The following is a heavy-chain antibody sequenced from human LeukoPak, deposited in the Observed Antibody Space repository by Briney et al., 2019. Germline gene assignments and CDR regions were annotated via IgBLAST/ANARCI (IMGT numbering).Heavy chain of an antibody. CDR1: GGSISSYY. D-gene: IGHD7-27*01. CDR2: IYYSGST. J-gene: IGHJ4*02. CDR3: ARASPLGYFDY. Sequence: SETLSLTCTVSGGSISSYYWSWIRQPPGKGLEWIGYIYYSGSTNYNPSLKSRVTISVDTSKNQFSLKLSSVTAADTAVYYCARASPLGYFDYWGQGTLVTVSS. V-gene: IGHV4-59*01.